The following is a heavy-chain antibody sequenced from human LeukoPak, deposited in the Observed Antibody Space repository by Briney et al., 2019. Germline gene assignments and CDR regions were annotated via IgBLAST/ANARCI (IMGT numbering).Heavy chain of an antibody. CDR1: GFTFDDYT. Sequence: GGSLRLSCAASGFTFDDYTTHWVRQAPGKGLEWVSLISWDGGSTYYADSVKGRFTISRDNSKNSLYLQMNSLRTEDTALYYCAKDKEGATYYYYGMDVWGQGTTVTVSS. CDR2: ISWDGGST. CDR3: AKDKEGATYYYYGMDV. J-gene: IGHJ6*02. V-gene: IGHV3-43*01. D-gene: IGHD1-26*01.